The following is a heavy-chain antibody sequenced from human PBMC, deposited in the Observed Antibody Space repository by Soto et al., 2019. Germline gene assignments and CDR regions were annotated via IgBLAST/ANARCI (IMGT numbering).Heavy chain of an antibody. CDR3: ARDSGYDTTGYSPFDE. J-gene: IGHJ4*02. D-gene: IGHD3-9*01. Sequence: ASVKVSCKTSGYTFSDHIIHWVRQAPGQRLEWMGWIKPYSGDTGYAQKFQGRVTLTGATTITTVYMELNSLESDDTAVYFCARDSGYDTTGYSPFDEWGQGALVTVSS. V-gene: IGHV1-2*02. CDR2: IKPYSGDT. CDR1: GYTFSDHI.